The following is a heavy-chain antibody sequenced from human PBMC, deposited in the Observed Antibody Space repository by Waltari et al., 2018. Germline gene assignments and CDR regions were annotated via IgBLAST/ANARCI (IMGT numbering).Heavy chain of an antibody. CDR3: TSSYGGNGY. CDR1: GFTFSGSA. D-gene: IGHD4-17*01. V-gene: IGHV3-73*02. J-gene: IGHJ4*02. Sequence: EVQLVESGGGLVQPGGSLKLSCAASGFTFSGSAMHWVRQASGKGLEWVCRIRSKANSYAKAYAASVKGRFTISRDDSKNTAYLQMNSLKTEDTAVYYCTSSYGGNGYWGQGTLVTVSS. CDR2: IRSKANSYAK.